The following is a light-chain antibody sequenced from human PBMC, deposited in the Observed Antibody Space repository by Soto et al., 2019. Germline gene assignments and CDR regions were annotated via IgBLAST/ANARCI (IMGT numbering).Light chain of an antibody. Sequence: EVVLTQSPGTLSLSPGERATLSCRASQTISRDYLAWYQHKPGQPPRLLIYGASSRATGIPDRFSGSESATDFILTISRLEPEDSAVYYCQQYGTSLFTFGGGTKVDIK. CDR1: QTISRDY. V-gene: IGKV3-20*01. J-gene: IGKJ4*01. CDR3: QQYGTSLFT. CDR2: GAS.